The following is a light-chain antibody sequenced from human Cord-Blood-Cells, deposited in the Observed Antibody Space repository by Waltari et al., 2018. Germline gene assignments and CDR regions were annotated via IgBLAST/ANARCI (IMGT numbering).Light chain of an antibody. CDR1: ALPKQN. V-gene: IGLV3-25*03. CDR3: QSADSSGTYV. Sequence: SYELTQPPSVSVSPGQTARITCSGDALPKQNAYWYQQKQGQAPVLVIYKDSERHSGIPERFSGSSSGTTVTLTISGVQAEDEADYYCQSADSSGTYVFGTGTKVTVL. J-gene: IGLJ1*01. CDR2: KDS.